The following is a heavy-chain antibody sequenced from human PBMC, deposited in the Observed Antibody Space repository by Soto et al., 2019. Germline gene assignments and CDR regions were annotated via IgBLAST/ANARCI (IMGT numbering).Heavy chain of an antibody. V-gene: IGHV1-2*04. CDR1: GYTFTGYY. J-gene: IGHJ3*02. CDR3: AREPPYSGYGNDAFDI. D-gene: IGHD5-12*01. Sequence: QVQLVQSGAEVKKPGASVKVSCKASGYTFTGYYMHWVRQAPGQGLEWMGWINPNSGGTNYAQKFQGWATMTRDTSISTAYMELSRLRSDDTAVYYCAREPPYSGYGNDAFDIWGQGTMVTVSS. CDR2: INPNSGGT.